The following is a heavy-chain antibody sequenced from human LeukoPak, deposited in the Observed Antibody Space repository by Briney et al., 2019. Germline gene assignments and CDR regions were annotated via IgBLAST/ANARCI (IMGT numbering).Heavy chain of an antibody. CDR1: GFTFSSYG. CDR3: AKSTIVVVPAAIPILFDY. D-gene: IGHD2-2*02. V-gene: IGHV3-30*18. J-gene: IGHJ4*02. Sequence: GGSLRLSCAASGFTFSSYGMHWVRQAPGKGLEWVAVISDDGSNKYYADSVKGRFTISRDNSKNTLYLQMNSLRAEDTDVYYCAKSTIVVVPAAIPILFDYWGQGTLVTVSS. CDR2: ISDDGSNK.